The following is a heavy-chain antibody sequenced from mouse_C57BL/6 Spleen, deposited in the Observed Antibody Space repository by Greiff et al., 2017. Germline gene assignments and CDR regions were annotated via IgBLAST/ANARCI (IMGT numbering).Heavy chain of an antibody. CDR2: IYPRDGSP. J-gene: IGHJ2*01. Sequence: QVQLQQSDAELVKPGASVKISCKVSGYTFTDHPIHWMKQRPEQGLEWIGYIYPRDGSPKYNEKFKGKATLTADKSSSTAYMQLNSLTSEDSAVYFCARYGAYYDYAFDYWGQGTTLTVSS. V-gene: IGHV1-78*01. CDR1: GYTFTDHP. D-gene: IGHD2-4*01. CDR3: ARYGAYYDYAFDY.